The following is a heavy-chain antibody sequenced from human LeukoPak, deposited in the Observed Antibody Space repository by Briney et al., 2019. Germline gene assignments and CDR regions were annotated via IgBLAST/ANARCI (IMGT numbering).Heavy chain of an antibody. J-gene: IGHJ3*02. CDR1: GGSISSYY. Sequence: SETLSLTCTVSGGSISSYYWSWIRQPAGKGLEWIGRIYTSGSTYYNPSLKSRVTISVDTSKNQFSLRLNSVTAADTAVYYCARRLSKSSGGSRGAFDIWGQGTMVTVSS. CDR3: ARRLSKSSGGSRGAFDI. CDR2: IYTSGST. V-gene: IGHV4-4*07. D-gene: IGHD1-26*01.